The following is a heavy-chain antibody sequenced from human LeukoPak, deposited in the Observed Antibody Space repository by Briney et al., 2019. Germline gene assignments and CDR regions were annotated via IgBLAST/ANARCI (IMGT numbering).Heavy chain of an antibody. Sequence: PGGSLRLSCTASGFTFPSYAMSWVRQAPGKGLEWVSAISGSGGSTYYADSVKGRFSISRDNSKNTLYLQMNSLRAEDTAVYYCARHKAVTGEYYFGYWGQGTLVTVSS. D-gene: IGHD6-19*01. J-gene: IGHJ4*02. CDR1: GFTFPSYA. CDR2: ISGSGGST. V-gene: IGHV3-23*01. CDR3: ARHKAVTGEYYFGY.